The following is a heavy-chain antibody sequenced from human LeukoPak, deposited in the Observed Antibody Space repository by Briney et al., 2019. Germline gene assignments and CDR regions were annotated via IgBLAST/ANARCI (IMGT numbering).Heavy chain of an antibody. CDR2: IYYSGST. D-gene: IGHD3-9*01. CDR1: GGSISSSSYY. Sequence: SETLSLTCTVSGGSISSSSYYWGWIRQPPGKGLEWIGYIYYSGSTNYNPSLKSRVTISVDTSKNQFSLKLSSVTAADTAVYYCARGPADYDILTGYRSAPFDYWGQGTLVTVSS. V-gene: IGHV4-61*05. J-gene: IGHJ4*02. CDR3: ARGPADYDILTGYRSAPFDY.